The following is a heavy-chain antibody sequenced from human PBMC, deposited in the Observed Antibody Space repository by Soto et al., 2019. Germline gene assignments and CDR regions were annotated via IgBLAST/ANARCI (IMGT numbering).Heavy chain of an antibody. V-gene: IGHV6-1*01. J-gene: IGHJ4*02. Sequence: SQTLSLTCVGSGDTVSSNSVAWNWVRQSPSRGLEWLGRTYYRSRWYSDYAVSVKSRVIVNPDTSKNQFSLQLKSVTPEDTAIYYCTRTEGYFDYWGQGTPVTVSS. CDR3: TRTEGYFDY. CDR2: TYYRSRWYS. CDR1: GDTVSSNSVA.